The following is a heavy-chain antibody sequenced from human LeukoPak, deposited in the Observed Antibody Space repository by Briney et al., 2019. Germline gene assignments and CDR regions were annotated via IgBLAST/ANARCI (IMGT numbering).Heavy chain of an antibody. V-gene: IGHV4-39*01. Sequence: SETLSLTCSVSGGSISSSSYYWGWIRQPPGKGLEWIGSIYCSGSTYYNPSLKSRVTISVDTSKNQFSLKLSSVTAADTAVYYCARHRAYNYGSLRYFDYWGQGTLVTVSS. CDR3: ARHRAYNYGSLRYFDY. CDR2: IYCSGST. CDR1: GGSISSSSYY. D-gene: IGHD5-18*01. J-gene: IGHJ4*02.